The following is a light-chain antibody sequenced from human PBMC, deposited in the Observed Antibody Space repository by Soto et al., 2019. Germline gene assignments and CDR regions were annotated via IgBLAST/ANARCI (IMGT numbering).Light chain of an antibody. J-gene: IGKJ1*01. V-gene: IGKV3-15*01. CDR3: QHYNNWPWT. CDR1: QRVSSH. Sequence: VMTQSPATLSVSPGERATLSCRASQRVSSHLAWYQQKPGQAPRLLLSGASTRATGFPARFSGTGSGTEFTLPISSLQSEDFAVYYCQHYNNWPWTFGQGNKGQIK. CDR2: GAS.